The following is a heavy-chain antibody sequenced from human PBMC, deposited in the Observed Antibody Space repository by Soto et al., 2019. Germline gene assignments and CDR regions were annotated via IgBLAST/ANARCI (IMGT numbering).Heavy chain of an antibody. J-gene: IGHJ4*02. V-gene: IGHV4-61*08. CDR1: DDSFRGAEYY. CDR3: ARVPAYIDGGRTAAL. CDR2: TYYNGDT. D-gene: IGHD2-2*02. Sequence: PETLSLTCTVSDDSFRGAEYYWSWIRQPLRQGPEWIGYTYYNGDTKYNPALRSRVTMSEDTSKNQLSMRLSSVTAADTAVYFGARVPAYIDGGRTAALWGRGILVTVX.